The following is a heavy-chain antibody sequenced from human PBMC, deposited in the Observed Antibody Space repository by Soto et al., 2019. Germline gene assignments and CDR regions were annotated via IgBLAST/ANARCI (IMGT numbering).Heavy chain of an antibody. CDR2: IYYSGST. D-gene: IGHD2-21*01. Sequence: SETLSLTCTVSGGSISSYYWSWIRQPPGKGLEWIGYIYYSGSTNYNPSLKSRVTISVDTSKNQFSLKLSSVTAADTAVYYCARGGLWWWRDAFDIWGQGTMVTVSS. CDR3: ARGGLWWWRDAFDI. CDR1: GGSISSYY. V-gene: IGHV4-59*01. J-gene: IGHJ3*02.